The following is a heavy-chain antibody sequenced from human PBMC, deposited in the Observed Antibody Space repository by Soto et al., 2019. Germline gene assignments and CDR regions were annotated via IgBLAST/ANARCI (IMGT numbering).Heavy chain of an antibody. Sequence: ASVKVSCKASGYTFTSYGISWVRQAPGQGLEWMGWISAYNGNTNYAQKLQGRVTMTTDTSTSTAYMELRSLRSDDTAVYYYARRKLWFGDYYYLDVWGKGTTVTVSS. CDR2: ISAYNGNT. V-gene: IGHV1-18*01. CDR1: GYTFTSYG. J-gene: IGHJ6*03. D-gene: IGHD3-10*01. CDR3: ARRKLWFGDYYYLDV.